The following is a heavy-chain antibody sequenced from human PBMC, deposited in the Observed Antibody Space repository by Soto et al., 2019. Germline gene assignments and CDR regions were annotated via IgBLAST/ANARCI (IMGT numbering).Heavy chain of an antibody. CDR2: IRSKAYGGTT. CDR3: TSAGGLGYYDSSGDFDY. CDR1: GFTFGDYA. V-gene: IGHV3-49*04. J-gene: IGHJ4*02. Sequence: GGSLRLSCTASGFTFGDYAMSWVRQAPGKGLEWVGFIRSKAYGGTTEYAASVKGRFTISRDDSKSIAYLQMNSLKTEDTAVYYCTSAGGLGYYDSSGDFDYWGQGTLVTVSS. D-gene: IGHD3-22*01.